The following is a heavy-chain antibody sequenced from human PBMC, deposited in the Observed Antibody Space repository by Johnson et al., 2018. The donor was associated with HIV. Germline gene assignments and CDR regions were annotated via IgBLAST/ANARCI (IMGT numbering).Heavy chain of an antibody. CDR2: ISYDGSTK. Sequence: QVQLVESGGGVVLPGGSLRLSCAASGFTFSSYAMHWVRQAPGKGLEWLAIISYDGSTKYYADSVKVRFTISSDNSTNTLYLQMNSLRAEDTAVYYCARVGASRFDAFHVWGQGTMVTVSS. D-gene: IGHD3-16*01. CDR1: GFTFSSYA. V-gene: IGHV3-30*14. J-gene: IGHJ3*01. CDR3: ARVGASRFDAFHV.